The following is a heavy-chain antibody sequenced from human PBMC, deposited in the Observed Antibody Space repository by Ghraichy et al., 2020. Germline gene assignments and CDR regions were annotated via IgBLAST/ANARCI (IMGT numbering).Heavy chain of an antibody. CDR3: ARDAGEMATILTFDI. Sequence: SETLSLTCTVSGGSISSYYWTWIRQPPGKGLEWIGYIYYSGSTNSNPSLKSRVTISVDTSKNQFSLKLSSVTTADTAVYYCARDAGEMATILTFDIWGQGTMVTVSS. CDR2: IYYSGST. J-gene: IGHJ3*02. V-gene: IGHV4-59*01. D-gene: IGHD5-24*01. CDR1: GGSISSYY.